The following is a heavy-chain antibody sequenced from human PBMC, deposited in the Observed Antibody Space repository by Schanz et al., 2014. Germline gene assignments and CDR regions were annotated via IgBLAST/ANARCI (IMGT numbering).Heavy chain of an antibody. CDR1: GDSISSGGYY. V-gene: IGHV4-31*03. CDR3: ARDRGHGDLPGDI. CDR2: ISYSGVT. J-gene: IGHJ3*02. D-gene: IGHD4-17*01. Sequence: QVQLQESGPGLVKPSQTLSLTCTVSGDSISSGGYYWSWIRQHPGKGLEWIGYISYSGVTYYNPSLKSRVTISMHTSKNQFSLNLSSATAADTAVYYCARDRGHGDLPGDIWGQGTMGTVSS.